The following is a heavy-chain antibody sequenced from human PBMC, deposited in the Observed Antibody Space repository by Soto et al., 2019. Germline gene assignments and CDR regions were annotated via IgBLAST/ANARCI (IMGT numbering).Heavy chain of an antibody. Sequence: VGVLELACAATGGTVSSYAMNWFRQDQGKGLEWVSAISGSGGSTYYADSVKGRFTISRDNSKNTLYLQMNSLRAEDTAVYYCAKDYERDCSSTSCYRPDAFDIWGQGTMVT. CDR1: GGTVSSYA. CDR3: AKDYERDCSSTSCYRPDAFDI. CDR2: ISGSGGST. D-gene: IGHD2-2*02. V-gene: IGHV3-23*01. J-gene: IGHJ3*02.